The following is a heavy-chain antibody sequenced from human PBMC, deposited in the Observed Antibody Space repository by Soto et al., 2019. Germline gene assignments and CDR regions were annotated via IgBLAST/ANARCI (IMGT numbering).Heavy chain of an antibody. CDR1: GGTFSSYT. J-gene: IGHJ6*02. CDR2: IIAIRGIA. Sequence: QVQLVQSGAEVKKPGPSVKVSCKASGGTFSSYTISWVRQAPGQGLEWMGRIIAIRGIANYAQKLQGRVTITADKTTSTAYMELSSLRCEGTGDSCVSISVTVVVTTNGIDLWGQGTTVTVSS. CDR3: SISVTVVVTTNGIDL. V-gene: IGHV1-69*02. D-gene: IGHD2-21*01.